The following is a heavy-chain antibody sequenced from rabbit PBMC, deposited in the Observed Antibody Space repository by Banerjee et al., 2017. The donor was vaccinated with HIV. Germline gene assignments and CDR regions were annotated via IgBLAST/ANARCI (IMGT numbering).Heavy chain of an antibody. CDR2: INTISGDT. CDR1: GIDFSSSYY. V-gene: IGHV1S40*01. J-gene: IGHJ4*01. D-gene: IGHD4-1*01. Sequence: QSLEESGGDLVKPGASLTLTCKASGIDFSSSYYMCWVRQAPGKGLEWIACINTISGDTVYATWAKGRFTISKTSSTTVTLQMTSLTAADTATYFGARDLAGVIGWNFKLWGPGSLDTVS. CDR3: ARDLAGVIGWNFKL.